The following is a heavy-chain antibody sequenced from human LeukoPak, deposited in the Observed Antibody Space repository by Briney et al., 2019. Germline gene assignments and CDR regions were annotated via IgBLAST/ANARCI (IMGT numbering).Heavy chain of an antibody. V-gene: IGHV3-21*01. CDR1: GFTFSSYS. CDR2: ICSSSSYI. Sequence: GGSLRLSCAASGFTFSSYSMNWVRQAPGKGLEWVSSICSSSSYIYYADSVKGRFTISRDNAKNSLYLQMNSLRAEDTAVYYCARDREWFGEPSFDYWGQGTLVTVSS. J-gene: IGHJ4*02. D-gene: IGHD3-10*01. CDR3: ARDREWFGEPSFDY.